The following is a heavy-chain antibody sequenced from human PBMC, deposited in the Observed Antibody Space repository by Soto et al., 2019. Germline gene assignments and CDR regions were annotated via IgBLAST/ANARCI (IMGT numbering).Heavy chain of an antibody. V-gene: IGHV4-31*03. Sequence: SETLSLTCTVSGGSISSGGYYWSWIRQHPGKGLEWIGYIYYSGSTYYNPSLKSRVTISVDTSKNQFSLKLSSVTAADTAVYYCARESVVVPAAMGRGAYYFDYWGQGTLVTVSS. CDR3: ARESVVVPAAMGRGAYYFDY. D-gene: IGHD2-2*01. CDR2: IYYSGST. J-gene: IGHJ4*02. CDR1: GGSISSGGYY.